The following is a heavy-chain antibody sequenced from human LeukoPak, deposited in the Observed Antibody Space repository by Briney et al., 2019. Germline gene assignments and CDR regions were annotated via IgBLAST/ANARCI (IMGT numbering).Heavy chain of an antibody. Sequence: GGSLRLSCAASGFTFSTYTMNWVRQAPGKGLEWVSSISSSSNNINYADSVKGRFTISRDNAMNSVHLQMNSLRVEDSAVYYCARGYQRPDYWGQGTLITVSS. V-gene: IGHV3-21*01. D-gene: IGHD2-2*01. CDR3: ARGYQRPDY. J-gene: IGHJ4*02. CDR2: ISSSSNNI. CDR1: GFTFSTYT.